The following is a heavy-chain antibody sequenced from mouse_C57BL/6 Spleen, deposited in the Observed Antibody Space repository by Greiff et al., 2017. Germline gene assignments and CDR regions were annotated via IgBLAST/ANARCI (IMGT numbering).Heavy chain of an antibody. Sequence: EVHLVESGGGLVKPGGSLKLSCAASGFTFSSYAMSWVRQTPEKRLEWVATISDGGSYTYYPDNVKGRFTISRDNAKNNLYLQMSHLKSEDTAMYYCARAYDGYLFDYWGQGTTLTVSS. CDR1: GFTFSSYA. CDR3: ARAYDGYLFDY. CDR2: ISDGGSYT. D-gene: IGHD2-3*01. V-gene: IGHV5-4*01. J-gene: IGHJ2*01.